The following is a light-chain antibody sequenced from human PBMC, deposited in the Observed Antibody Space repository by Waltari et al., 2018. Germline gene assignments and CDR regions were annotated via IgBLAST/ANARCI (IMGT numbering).Light chain of an antibody. V-gene: IGKV3-11*01. J-gene: IGKJ1*01. CDR2: DAS. CDR1: QSVSSY. CDR3: QHRSNWPRT. Sequence: EIVLTQSPATLSLSPGERATLSCRASQSVSSYLAWYQQTPGQAPRLLIHDASNRATGIPARFSGSGSGTDFTLTISSLEREDFAVYYCQHRSNWPRTFGQGTKVEIK.